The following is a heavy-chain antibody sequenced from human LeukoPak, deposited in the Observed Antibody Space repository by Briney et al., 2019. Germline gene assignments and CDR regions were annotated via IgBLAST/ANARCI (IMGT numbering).Heavy chain of an antibody. CDR2: IYYSGST. CDR3: ARHMTTVTTYWFDP. V-gene: IGHV4-31*03. Sequence: SETLSLTCTVSGGSISSGGYYWSWIRQHPGKGLEWIGYIYYSGSTYYNPSLKSRVTISVDTSKNQFSLKLSSVTAADTAVYYCARHMTTVTTYWFDPWGQGVLVTVSS. D-gene: IGHD4-17*01. J-gene: IGHJ5*02. CDR1: GGSISSGGYY.